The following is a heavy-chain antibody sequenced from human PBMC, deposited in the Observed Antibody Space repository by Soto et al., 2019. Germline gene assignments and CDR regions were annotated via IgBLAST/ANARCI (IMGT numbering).Heavy chain of an antibody. Sequence: ASVKVSCKASGYTFTSHGISWVRQAPGQGLEWMGWISGYNGNTNYAQKLQGRVSMTRNTSIYTVYLELSSLASDDTAVYYCVRMASSGTLNWFDPWGQGTLVTVSS. CDR2: ISGYNGNT. V-gene: IGHV1-18*04. CDR1: GYTFTSHG. CDR3: VRMASSGTLNWFDP. D-gene: IGHD1-1*01. J-gene: IGHJ5*02.